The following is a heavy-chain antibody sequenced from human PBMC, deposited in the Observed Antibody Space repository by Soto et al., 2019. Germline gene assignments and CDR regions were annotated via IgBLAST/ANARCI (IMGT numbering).Heavy chain of an antibody. J-gene: IGHJ6*02. Sequence: GASVKVSCKASGYTFTSYYMHWVRQAPGQGLEWMGIINPSGGSTSYAQKFQGRVTMTRDTSTSTVYMELSSLRSEDTAVYYCARDLGEFYYYYGMDVWGQGTTVTVS. CDR1: GYTFTSYY. CDR2: INPSGGST. V-gene: IGHV1-46*01. D-gene: IGHD3-16*01. CDR3: ARDLGEFYYYYGMDV.